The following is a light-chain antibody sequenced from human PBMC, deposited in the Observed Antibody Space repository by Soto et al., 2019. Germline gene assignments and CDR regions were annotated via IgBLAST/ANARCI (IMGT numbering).Light chain of an antibody. V-gene: IGLV2-14*01. CDR3: NSFRVSHLYV. CDR2: EVT. J-gene: IGLJ1*01. Sequence: SALSQPASLCWSPGQTITISCTGTITDVGGYNAVSWYQHHPGKAPKLIIYEVTHRPSGVSDRFSASKSGNTASLTISGLQAEDEADYYCNSFRVSHLYVFGTGTKVTVL. CDR1: ITDVGGYNA.